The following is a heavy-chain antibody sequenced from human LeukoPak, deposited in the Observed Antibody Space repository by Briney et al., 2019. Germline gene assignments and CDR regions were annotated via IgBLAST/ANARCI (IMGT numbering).Heavy chain of an antibody. CDR3: AVSMVWFGELWFDY. D-gene: IGHD3-10*01. V-gene: IGHV3-23*01. Sequence: GGSLRLSCAASGLTFSNYAMSWVRQAPGKGLEWVSAISGSGGSTYYADSVKGRFTISRDNSKNTLYLQMNSLRAEDTAVYYCAVSMVWFGELWFDYWGQGTLVTVSS. CDR2: ISGSGGST. CDR1: GLTFSNYA. J-gene: IGHJ4*02.